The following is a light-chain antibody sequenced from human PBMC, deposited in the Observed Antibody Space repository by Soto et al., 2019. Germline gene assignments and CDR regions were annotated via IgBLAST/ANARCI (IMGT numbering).Light chain of an antibody. CDR2: DAS. V-gene: IGKV3-11*01. CDR1: QSVSSY. Sequence: EIVLTQSPATLSLSPGERATLSCRASQSVSSYLAWYQQKPGQAPRLLIHDASNRATGIPPRFSGSGSGTDFTLTISSLEPEDFAVYYCQQRSNWPRTFGQGTKVDI. J-gene: IGKJ1*01. CDR3: QQRSNWPRT.